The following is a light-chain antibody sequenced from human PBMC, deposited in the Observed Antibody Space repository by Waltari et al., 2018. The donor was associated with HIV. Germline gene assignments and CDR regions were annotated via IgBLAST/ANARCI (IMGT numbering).Light chain of an antibody. CDR3: TSYAGSNNLVV. V-gene: IGLV2-8*01. Sequence: QSALTQPPAASGSPGQSVTISCTGTSNDIGPYNYVSWYQQHPDRVPRLIIYEVNKRSAGVPDRFSGSKSGNTASLTVSGLQAEDEADYYCTSYAGSNNLVVFGGGTKLTVL. CDR1: SNDIGPYNY. J-gene: IGLJ3*02. CDR2: EVN.